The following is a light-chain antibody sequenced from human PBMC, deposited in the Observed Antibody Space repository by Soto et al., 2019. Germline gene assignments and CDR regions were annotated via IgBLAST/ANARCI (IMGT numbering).Light chain of an antibody. CDR2: GAS. CDR1: QSVNIN. J-gene: IGKJ1*01. Sequence: EIVLTQSPGTLSVTPGERATLSCRASQSVNINLAWYQQKPGQAPRLLIYGASSRATGIPNRFSGSGSGADFTLTISRLEPEDFAVYYCQQYGNLPQTFGQGTKVDI. V-gene: IGKV3-20*01. CDR3: QQYGNLPQT.